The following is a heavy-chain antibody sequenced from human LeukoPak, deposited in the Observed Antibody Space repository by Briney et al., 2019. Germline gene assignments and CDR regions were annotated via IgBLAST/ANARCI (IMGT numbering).Heavy chain of an antibody. CDR3: ARDVGDWFDP. J-gene: IGHJ5*02. CDR2: IYYSGGT. V-gene: IGHV4-59*01. D-gene: IGHD2-15*01. CDR1: GFTFSSYA. Sequence: PGGSLRLSCAASGFTFSSYAMSWVRQAPGKGLEWIGYIYYSGGTNYNPSLKSRVTISVDTSKNQFSLKLSSVTAADTAVYYCARDVGDWFDPWGQGTLVTVSS.